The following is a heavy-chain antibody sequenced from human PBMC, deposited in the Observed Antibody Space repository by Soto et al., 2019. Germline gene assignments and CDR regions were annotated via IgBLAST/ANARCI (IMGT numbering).Heavy chain of an antibody. V-gene: IGHV3-23*01. J-gene: IGHJ6*02. CDR1: GFIFGSYD. D-gene: IGHD3-16*01. Sequence: GGSLRLSCAASGFIFGSYDMNWVRQAPGRGLEWVSSLACRDGTTYYDDSVKGKFPISIDNSKNTMFLQMNSLRAEDAAVYFCSRDQFGLWVGNSYDLGMDVWGQGVMVTVS. CDR3: SRDQFGLWVGNSYDLGMDV. CDR2: LACRDGTT.